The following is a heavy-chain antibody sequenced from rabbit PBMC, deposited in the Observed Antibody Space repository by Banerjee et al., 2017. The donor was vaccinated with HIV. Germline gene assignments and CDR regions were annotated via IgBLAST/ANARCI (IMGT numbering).Heavy chain of an antibody. D-gene: IGHD1-1*01. CDR2: IAGSSSGFT. CDR1: GFPFSSSDY. J-gene: IGHJ6*02. Sequence: QQLEESGGGLVKPGASLTLPGTASGFPFSSSDYLCWVRQAPGKGLEWISCIAGSSSGFTYSASWAKGRFTISKTSSTTVTLQMTSLTAADTGTYFCARNYVNVLDPWGPGTLVTVS. CDR3: ARNYVNVLDP. V-gene: IGHV1S40*01.